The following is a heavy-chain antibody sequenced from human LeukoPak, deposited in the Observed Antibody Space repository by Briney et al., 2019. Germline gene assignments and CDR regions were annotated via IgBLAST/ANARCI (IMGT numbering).Heavy chain of an antibody. D-gene: IGHD6-6*01. CDR1: GGSISSGGYY. CDR3: ARAYSSSFDC. CDR2: IYYSGST. Sequence: SETLSLTCTVSGGSISSGGYYWSWIRQHPGKGLEWIGYIYYSGSTYYNPSLKSRVTISVDTSKNQFSLKLSSVTAADTAVYYCARAYSSSFDCWGQGTLVTVSS. J-gene: IGHJ4*02. V-gene: IGHV4-31*03.